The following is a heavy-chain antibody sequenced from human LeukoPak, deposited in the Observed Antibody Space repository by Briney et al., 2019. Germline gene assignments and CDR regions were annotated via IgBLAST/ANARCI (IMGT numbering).Heavy chain of an antibody. CDR2: IFHTGTT. CDR1: GDSINSYTW. D-gene: IGHD5/OR15-5a*01. CDR3: AREIPVSYAATLDY. Sequence: PSETLSLTCAVSGDSINSYTWWHWVRQAPGRGLEWIGEIFHTGTTYYNPSLKSRVTISVDKSKNHFSLMLNSVTAADTAVYYCAREIPVSYAATLDYWGQGILVTVSS. V-gene: IGHV4-4*02. J-gene: IGHJ4*02.